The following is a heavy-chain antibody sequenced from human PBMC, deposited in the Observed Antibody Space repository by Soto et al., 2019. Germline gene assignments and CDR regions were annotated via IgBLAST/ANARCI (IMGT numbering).Heavy chain of an antibody. CDR2: INHSGST. CDR3: ARCPGGYPPSY. CDR1: GGSFSGYY. J-gene: IGHJ4*02. V-gene: IGHV4-34*01. Sequence: SETLSLTCAVYGGSFSGYYWSWIRQPPGKGLEWIGEINHSGSTNYNPSLKSRVTILADTSKNQFSLKLSSVTAADTAVYYCARCPGGYPPSYWGQGTLVTVSS. D-gene: IGHD5-12*01.